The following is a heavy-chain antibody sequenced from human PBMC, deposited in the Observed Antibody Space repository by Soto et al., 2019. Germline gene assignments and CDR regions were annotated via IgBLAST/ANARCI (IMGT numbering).Heavy chain of an antibody. CDR2: INSDGSST. V-gene: IGHV3-74*01. Sequence: GGSLRLSCAASGFTFSSYWMHWVRQAPGKGLVWVSRINSDGSSTSYADSVKGRFTISRDNAKNTLYLQMNSLRAEDTAVYYCARSLAAANEHYYYYGMDVWGQGTTVTVSS. CDR1: GFTFSSYW. J-gene: IGHJ6*02. CDR3: ARSLAAANEHYYYYGMDV. D-gene: IGHD6-13*01.